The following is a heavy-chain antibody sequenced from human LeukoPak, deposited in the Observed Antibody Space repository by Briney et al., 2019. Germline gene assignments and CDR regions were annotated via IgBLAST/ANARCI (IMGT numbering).Heavy chain of an antibody. V-gene: IGHV3-74*01. CDR3: PSATPGWWELQR. Sequence: TGGSLRLSCAASGFTFSTSWMHWVRQAPGKGLVWVSRISSGGGSSSYADSVKGRFTIYRDNDKNTLYPQMNSPSAEDTAYYYFPSATPGWWELQRWGQGTLVTVSS. J-gene: IGHJ4*02. D-gene: IGHD1-26*01. CDR1: GFTFSTSW. CDR2: ISSGGGSS.